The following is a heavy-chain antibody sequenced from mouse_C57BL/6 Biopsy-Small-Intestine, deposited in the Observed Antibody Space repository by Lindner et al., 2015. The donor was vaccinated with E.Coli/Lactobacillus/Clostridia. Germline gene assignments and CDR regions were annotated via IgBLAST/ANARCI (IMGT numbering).Heavy chain of an antibody. J-gene: IGHJ4*01. CDR3: ARHLYYVMGY. Sequence: VQLQESGGDLVKPGGSLKLSCAASGFIFSTYGMSWVRQTPDKRLEWVATISSGGSHTYYVDSVKGRFTISRDNAKNTLYLQMTSLKPEDTAVYYCARHLYYVMGYWGQGTSVTVSS. V-gene: IGHV5-6*01. CDR2: ISSGGSHT. CDR1: GFIFSTYG.